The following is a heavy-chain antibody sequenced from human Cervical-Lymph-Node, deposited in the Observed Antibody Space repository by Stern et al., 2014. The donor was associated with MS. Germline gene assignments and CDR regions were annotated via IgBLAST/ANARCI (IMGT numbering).Heavy chain of an antibody. CDR2: IIPIFGNA. CDR3: ASLISGGYGDNAFDI. V-gene: IGHV1-69*01. D-gene: IGHD6-25*01. CDR1: GGTFSSYA. Sequence: QVQLVQSGAEVKKPGSSVKVSCKASGGTFSSYAISWVRQAPGQGLEWMGGIIPIFGNANYAQKFKGRVTITADESTSTTYMELSSLRSEDTAVYYCASLISGGYGDNAFDIWGQGTMVTVSS. J-gene: IGHJ3*02.